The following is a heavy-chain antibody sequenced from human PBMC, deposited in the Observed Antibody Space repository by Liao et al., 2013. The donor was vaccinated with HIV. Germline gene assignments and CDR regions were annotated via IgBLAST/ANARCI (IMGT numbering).Heavy chain of an antibody. Sequence: QVQLQQWGAGLLKPSETLSLTCAVYGGSFSAYYWTWIRQSPGKGLEWIGEINHSGSTKYNPSLKSRVTISVDTSKNQFSLNLRSVTAADTAVYYCATSGRTTVPPDYYMDVWGKGTTVTVSS. CDR2: INHSGST. D-gene: IGHD4-17*01. J-gene: IGHJ6*03. CDR1: GGSFSAYY. V-gene: IGHV4-34*01. CDR3: ATSGRTTVPPDYYMDV.